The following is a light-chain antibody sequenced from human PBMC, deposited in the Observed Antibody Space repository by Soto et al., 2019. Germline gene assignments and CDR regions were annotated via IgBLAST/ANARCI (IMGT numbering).Light chain of an antibody. CDR1: HSVSNF. CDR2: DSS. J-gene: IGKJ4*02. V-gene: IGKV3-11*01. CDR3: QQRSNWLT. Sequence: ILLTQSPATLSLSPGERATLSCRASHSVSNFLAWYQQKPGQAPSLLIYDSSNRATGIPARFSGSGSGTDFTLPISSLEPDDFEVYYCQQRSNWLTFGGRTKVEIK.